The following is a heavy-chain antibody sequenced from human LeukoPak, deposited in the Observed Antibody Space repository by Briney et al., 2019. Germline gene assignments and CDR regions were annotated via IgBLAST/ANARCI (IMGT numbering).Heavy chain of an antibody. CDR3: AREVDSSGWSYYCFDY. Sequence: PGGSLRLSCAASGFTVSSNYMSWVRQAPGKGLEWVSVIYSGGSTYYADSVKGRFTISRDNSKNTLYLQMNSLRAEDTAVYYCAREVDSSGWSYYCFDYWGQGTLVTVSS. CDR1: GFTVSSNY. D-gene: IGHD6-19*01. V-gene: IGHV3-66*01. CDR2: IYSGGST. J-gene: IGHJ4*02.